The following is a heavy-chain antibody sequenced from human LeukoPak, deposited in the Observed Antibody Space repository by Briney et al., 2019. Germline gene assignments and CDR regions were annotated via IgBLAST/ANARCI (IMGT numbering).Heavy chain of an antibody. V-gene: IGHV3-23*01. CDR2: ISYNDGST. Sequence: GGSLRLSCTASGFTLSSYGMSWVRQAPGKGLQWVSAISYNDGSTYYADSVKGRFTISRDNSKNTLYLQMNSLRAEDTATYYCAKDSPLLTIWGQGTMVTVCS. J-gene: IGHJ3*02. CDR1: GFTLSSYG. CDR3: AKDSPLLTI.